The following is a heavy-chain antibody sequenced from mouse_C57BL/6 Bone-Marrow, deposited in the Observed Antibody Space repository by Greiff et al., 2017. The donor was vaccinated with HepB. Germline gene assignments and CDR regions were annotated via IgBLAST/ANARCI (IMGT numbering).Heavy chain of an antibody. CDR1: GYTFTSYT. Sequence: VQLQQSGAELARPGASVKMSCKASGYTFTSYTMHWVKQRPGQGLEWIGYINPSSGYTKYNQKFKDKATLTADKSTSTAYMPLSSLTSEDSAVYNGARRGVTSVYYDYWGQGTTLTVAS. D-gene: IGHD2-1*01. J-gene: IGHJ2*01. CDR3: ARRGVTSVYYDY. V-gene: IGHV1-4*01. CDR2: INPSSGYT.